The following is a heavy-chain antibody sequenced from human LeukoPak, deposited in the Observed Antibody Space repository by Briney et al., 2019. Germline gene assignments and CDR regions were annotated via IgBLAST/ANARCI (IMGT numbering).Heavy chain of an antibody. V-gene: IGHV1-18*01. Sequence: ASVKVSCKASGYTFTSYGISWVRQAPGQGLEWMGWISAYNGNTNYAQKLQGRVTMTTDTSTSTAYMELRSLRSDDTAVYYCAREMKVQYFDWLHNYYYGMDVWGQGTTVTVSS. CDR1: GYTFTSYG. D-gene: IGHD3-9*01. CDR3: AREMKVQYFDWLHNYYYGMDV. CDR2: ISAYNGNT. J-gene: IGHJ6*02.